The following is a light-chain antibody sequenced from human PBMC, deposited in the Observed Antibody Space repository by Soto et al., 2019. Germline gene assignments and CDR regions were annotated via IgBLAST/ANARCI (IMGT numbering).Light chain of an antibody. CDR1: TSNIGAPYD. Sequence: QSVLTQPPSVSGAPGQRVSISCTGSTSNIGAPYDVHWYQHLPGTAPKLLIYGDNNRPSGVPDRFSGSKSGTSASLAITRLQAEDEADYYCQSYDISLRNYVFGTGTKVTAL. J-gene: IGLJ1*01. CDR2: GDN. CDR3: QSYDISLRNYV. V-gene: IGLV1-40*01.